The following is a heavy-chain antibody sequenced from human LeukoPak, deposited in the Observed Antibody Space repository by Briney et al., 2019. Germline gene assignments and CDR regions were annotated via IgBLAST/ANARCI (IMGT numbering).Heavy chain of an antibody. Sequence: SVKVSCKASGGTFSSYAISWVRQAPGQGLEWMGGIIPIFGTANYAQKFQGRVTITTDESTSTAYMEMSSLRSEDTAVYYCGGCSSSTSALSTRAYYYYYMDVWGKGTTVTVSS. D-gene: IGHD2-2*01. CDR3: GGCSSSTSALSTRAYYYYYMDV. J-gene: IGHJ6*03. CDR1: GGTFSSYA. CDR2: IIPIFGTA. V-gene: IGHV1-69*05.